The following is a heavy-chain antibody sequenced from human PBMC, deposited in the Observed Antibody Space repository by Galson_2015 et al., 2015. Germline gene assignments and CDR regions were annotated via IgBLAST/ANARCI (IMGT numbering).Heavy chain of an antibody. CDR1: GFIFSNAW. CDR3: TTDFSDGWFGG. V-gene: IGHV3-15*01. CDR2: IKSKSVGGTT. J-gene: IGHJ4*02. Sequence: SLRLSCAASGFIFSNAWMSWVRQAPGKGLEWVGRIKSKSVGGTTDYAAPMKGRFTVSRDDSKNMAYLQMNSLKPEDTAMYYCTTDFSDGWFGGWGQGTLVTVPS. D-gene: IGHD3-10*01.